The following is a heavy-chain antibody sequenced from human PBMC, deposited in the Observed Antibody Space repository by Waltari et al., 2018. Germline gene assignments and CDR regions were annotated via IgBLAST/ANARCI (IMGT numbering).Heavy chain of an antibody. Sequence: EVQLVDSGGGSVQPGGSLRLSCAAVRMTFSTYCLHWVRQAPGKGLEWGANIKQDGSEKNYVDSVEGRFSISRDNAKNSLYLQMNSLRAEDTAIYYCVTGLTTVTAKDYFDHWGQGALVTVS. CDR3: VTGLTTVTAKDYFDH. CDR2: IKQDGSEK. D-gene: IGHD4-17*01. V-gene: IGHV3-7*01. CDR1: RMTFSTYC. J-gene: IGHJ4*02.